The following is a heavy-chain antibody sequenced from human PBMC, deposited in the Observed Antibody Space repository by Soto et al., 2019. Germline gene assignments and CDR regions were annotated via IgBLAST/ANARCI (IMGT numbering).Heavy chain of an antibody. J-gene: IGHJ5*01. V-gene: IGHV3-23*01. D-gene: IGHD6-19*01. Sequence: GGSLRLSCAASGFIFSNYAMTWVRQAPGKGLESVSAIGGTGGDTYYSNSVKGRFTISRDNSKNTLYLQMNSLSADDTAVYYCAKDAVAYNGEWHWFDSWGQGTLVTVSS. CDR3: AKDAVAYNGEWHWFDS. CDR2: IGGTGGDT. CDR1: GFIFSNYA.